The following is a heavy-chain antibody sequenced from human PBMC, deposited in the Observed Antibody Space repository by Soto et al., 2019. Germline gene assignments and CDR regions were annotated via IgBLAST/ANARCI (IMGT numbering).Heavy chain of an antibody. CDR3: ARVVRLPYCSGGSCPYYFDY. V-gene: IGHV1-18*04. CDR1: GYTFTSYG. J-gene: IGHJ4*02. CDR2: ISAYNGNT. Sequence: GASVKVSCKASGYTFTSYGISWVRQAPGQGLEWMGWISAYNGNTNYAQKLQGRVTMTTGTSTSTAYMELRSLRSDDTAVYYCARVVRLPYCSGGSCPYYFDYWGQGTLVTVSS. D-gene: IGHD2-15*01.